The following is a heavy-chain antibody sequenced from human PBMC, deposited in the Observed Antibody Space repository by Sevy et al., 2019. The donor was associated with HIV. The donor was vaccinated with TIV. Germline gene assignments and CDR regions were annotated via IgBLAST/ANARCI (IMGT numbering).Heavy chain of an antibody. D-gene: IGHD3-16*01. Sequence: SETLSLTCTVSGGSISSGGYYWSWIRQHPGKGLEWIGYICYSGSTYYNPSLKSRVTISVDTSKNQFSLKLSSVTAADTAVYYCARKALGGFDYWGQGTLVTVSS. CDR2: ICYSGST. CDR3: ARKALGGFDY. J-gene: IGHJ4*02. V-gene: IGHV4-31*03. CDR1: GGSISSGGYY.